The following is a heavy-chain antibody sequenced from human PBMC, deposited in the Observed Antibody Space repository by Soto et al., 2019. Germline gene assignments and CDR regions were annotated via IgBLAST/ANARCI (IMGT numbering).Heavy chain of an antibody. CDR1: GGTFSSYT. D-gene: IGHD2-21*01. V-gene: IGHV1-69*02. CDR3: ARSFGSTVIDFDY. Sequence: SVKVSCKASGGTFSSYTISWVRQAPGQGLEWMGRIIPILGIANYAQKFQGRVTITADKSTSTAYMELSSLRSEDTAVYYCARSFGSTVIDFDYWGQGTLVTVSS. CDR2: IIPILGIA. J-gene: IGHJ4*02.